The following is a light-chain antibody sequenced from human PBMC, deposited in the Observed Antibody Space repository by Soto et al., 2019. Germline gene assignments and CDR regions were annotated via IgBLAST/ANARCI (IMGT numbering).Light chain of an antibody. J-gene: IGKJ1*01. Sequence: DIQMTQSPSSLSASVGDRVTITCRASQGISNYLAWYQQKPGKVPKVLIYVASALQSGVPSRFSGSGSGRDFTLTISSLQPEDVATYYGRRTYHAPTFGEGTKVEI. CDR1: QGISNY. V-gene: IGKV1-27*01. CDR3: RRTYHAPT. CDR2: VAS.